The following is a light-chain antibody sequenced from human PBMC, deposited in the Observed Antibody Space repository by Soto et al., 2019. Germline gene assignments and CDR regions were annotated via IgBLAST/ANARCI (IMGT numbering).Light chain of an antibody. V-gene: IGLV3-21*04. CDR1: NIGSKS. CDR2: YDS. CDR3: QVWDSSSDHPYVV. Sequence: SYELTQPPSVSVAPGKTARSTCGGNNIGSKSVHWYQQKPGQAPVLVIYYDSDRPSGIPERFSGSNSGNTATLTISRVEAGDEADYYCQVWDSSSDHPYVVFGGGTKLTVL. J-gene: IGLJ2*01.